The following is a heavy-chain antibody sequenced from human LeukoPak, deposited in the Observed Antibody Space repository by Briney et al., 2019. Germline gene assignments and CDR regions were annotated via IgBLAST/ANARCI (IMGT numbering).Heavy chain of an antibody. CDR2: IYYSGST. Sequence: PSETLSLTCTVSGGSISSYYWSWIRQPPGKGLEWIGYIYYSGSTNYNPSLKSRVTISVDTSKNQFSLKLSSVTAADTAVYYCARQEYYYDSSGYYTSWGQGTLVTVSS. CDR1: GGSISSYY. V-gene: IGHV4-59*08. D-gene: IGHD3-22*01. J-gene: IGHJ4*02. CDR3: ARQEYYYDSSGYYTS.